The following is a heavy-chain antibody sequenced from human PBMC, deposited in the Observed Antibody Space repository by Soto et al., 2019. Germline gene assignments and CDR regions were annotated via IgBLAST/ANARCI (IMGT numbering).Heavy chain of an antibody. D-gene: IGHD3-22*01. CDR3: ASYDSSGYDAFDI. CDR2: IYSGGST. J-gene: IGHJ3*02. V-gene: IGHV3-53*01. Sequence: PGGSLRLSCAASGFTVSSNYMSWARQAPGKGLEWVSVIYSGGSTYYADSVKGRFTISRDNSKNTLYLQMNSLRAEDTAVYYCASYDSSGYDAFDIWGQGTMVTVSS. CDR1: GFTVSSNY.